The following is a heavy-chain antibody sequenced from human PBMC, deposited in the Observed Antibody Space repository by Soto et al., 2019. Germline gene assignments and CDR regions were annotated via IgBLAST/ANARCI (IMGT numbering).Heavy chain of an antibody. CDR2: ISSSSSTI. D-gene: IGHD1-26*01. J-gene: IGHJ1*01. CDR1: GFTFSGYS. CDR3: ARTKVGVTSH. Sequence: EVQLVESGGGLVQPGGSLRLSCAASGFTFSGYSMNWVRQAPGKGLEWVSYISSSSSTIYYADSVKGRFTISRDNAKNSLYLQMNSLRAEDTAVYYCARTKVGVTSHWGQGPLVTVSS. V-gene: IGHV3-48*01.